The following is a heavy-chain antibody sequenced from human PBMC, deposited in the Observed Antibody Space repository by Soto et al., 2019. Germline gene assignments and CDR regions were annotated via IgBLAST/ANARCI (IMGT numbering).Heavy chain of an antibody. J-gene: IGHJ4*02. CDR2: IMPILGIA. V-gene: IGHV1-69*02. CDR3: ARETYSGSYNPFDY. CDR1: GGTFSSYT. D-gene: IGHD1-26*01. Sequence: QVQLVQSGAEVKKPGSSVKVSCKASGGTFSSYTISWVRQAPGQGLEWMGRIMPILGIANYAQKFQGRVTITADKSTSTAYMELSSLRSEDTAVYYCARETYSGSYNPFDYWGQGTLVTVSS.